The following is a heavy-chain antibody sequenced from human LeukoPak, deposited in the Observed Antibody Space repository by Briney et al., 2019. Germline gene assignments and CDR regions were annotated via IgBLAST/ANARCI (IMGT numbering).Heavy chain of an antibody. Sequence: ASVKVSCKASGYTFTGYSIHWVRQAPGQGLEWMGWINPENGDTGYAHKFQGRVTMTRDTSISTAYMELSSLRSDGTAVYYCAKKVRGPSHPLDYWGQGTLVTVSS. CDR1: GYTFTGYS. CDR3: AKKVRGPSHPLDY. D-gene: IGHD5-12*01. J-gene: IGHJ4*02. CDR2: INPENGDT. V-gene: IGHV1-2*02.